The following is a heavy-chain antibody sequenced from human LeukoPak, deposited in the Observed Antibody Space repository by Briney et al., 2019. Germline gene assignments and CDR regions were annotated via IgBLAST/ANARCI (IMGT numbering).Heavy chain of an antibody. D-gene: IGHD6-13*01. V-gene: IGHV3-30*04. Sequence: PGRSLRLSCAASGFTFSSYAMHWVRQAPGKGLKWVAVISYDGSNKYYADSVKGRFTISRDNSKNTLYLQMNSLRAEDTAVYYCARSPSSRSVIRKYYFDYWGQGTLVTVSS. CDR2: ISYDGSNK. J-gene: IGHJ4*02. CDR1: GFTFSSYA. CDR3: ARSPSSRSVIRKYYFDY.